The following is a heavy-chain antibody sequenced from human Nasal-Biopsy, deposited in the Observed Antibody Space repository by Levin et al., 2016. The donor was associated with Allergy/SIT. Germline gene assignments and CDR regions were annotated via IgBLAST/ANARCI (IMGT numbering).Heavy chain of an antibody. CDR1: GFTFSTYG. Sequence: GESLKISCAASGFTFSTYGMHWVRQAPGKGLEWVAVIWYDGSNEHYADSVKGRFTISRDNSKNTLFLQMNSLRVEDTAVYFCARDSGSGSYRYYGLDVWGQGTTVTVSS. CDR3: ARDSGSGSYRYYGLDV. V-gene: IGHV3-33*01. D-gene: IGHD3-10*01. J-gene: IGHJ6*02. CDR2: IWYDGSNE.